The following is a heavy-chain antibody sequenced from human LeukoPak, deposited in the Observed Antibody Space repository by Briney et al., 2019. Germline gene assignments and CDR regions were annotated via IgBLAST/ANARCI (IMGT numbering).Heavy chain of an antibody. V-gene: IGHV1-69*01. D-gene: IGHD3-3*01. Sequence: SVKVSCKASGGTFSSYAISGVRQTPGQGLEWMGGIIPIFGTANYAQKFQGRVTITADESTSTAYMELSSLRSEDTAVYYCARDLNDFWSGYYDYWGQGTLVTVSS. CDR1: GGTFSSYA. CDR3: ARDLNDFWSGYYDY. J-gene: IGHJ4*02. CDR2: IIPIFGTA.